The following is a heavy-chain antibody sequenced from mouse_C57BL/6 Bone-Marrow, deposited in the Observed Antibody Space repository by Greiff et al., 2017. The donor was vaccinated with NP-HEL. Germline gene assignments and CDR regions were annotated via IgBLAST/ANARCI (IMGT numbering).Heavy chain of an antibody. D-gene: IGHD3-3*01. CDR3: TREGHWYCDV. CDR2: FDPENGDT. J-gene: IGHJ1*03. CDR1: GFNIKDDY. V-gene: IGHV14-4*01. Sequence: VQLQQSGAELVRPGASVKLSCTASGFNIKDDYMHWVKQRPEQGLEWIGWFDPENGDTAYASKFQGKATITADTSSNTAYVQLSSLTSEDTAVYYCTREGHWYCDVWGTGTTVTVSS.